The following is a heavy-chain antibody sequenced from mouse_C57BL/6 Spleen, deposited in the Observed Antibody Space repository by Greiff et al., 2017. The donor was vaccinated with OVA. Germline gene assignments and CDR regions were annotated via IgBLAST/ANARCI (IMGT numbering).Heavy chain of an antibody. CDR3: ARNAMDY. J-gene: IGHJ4*01. Sequence: EVHLVESGGGLVKPGGSLKLSCAASGFTFSDYGMHWVRPAPEKGLEWVAYISSGSSTIYYAETVKVLFTNSRDNANNTLFLQITSLRSENTAMYYCARNAMDYWGQGTSVTVSS. CDR1: GFTFSDYG. V-gene: IGHV5-17*01. CDR2: ISSGSSTI.